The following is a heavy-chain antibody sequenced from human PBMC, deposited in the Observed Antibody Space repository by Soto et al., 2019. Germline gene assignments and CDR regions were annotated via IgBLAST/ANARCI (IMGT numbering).Heavy chain of an antibody. CDR1: GFSLSDFAVG. J-gene: IGHJ4*02. CDR2: IYSDGNK. D-gene: IGHD5-12*01. V-gene: IGHV2-5*02. CDR3: VRTAGWLHRY. Sequence: HITLKESGPPLVKPTQTLTLTCTLSGFSLSDFAVGVAWVRRPPGKALEWLALIYSDGNKDYSQSLKTRLTISTDTSKYHVVLTMTNMDPLDTATYYGVRTAGWLHRYWGQGTQVTVSS.